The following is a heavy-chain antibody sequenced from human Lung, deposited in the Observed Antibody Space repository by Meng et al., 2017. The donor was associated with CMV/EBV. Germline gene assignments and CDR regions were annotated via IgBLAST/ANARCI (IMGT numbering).Heavy chain of an antibody. Sequence: GESLKISCAASGFTFSSYAMHWVRQAPGKGLEWVAVISYDGSNKYYADSVKGRFTISRDNSKNTLYLQMNSLRAEDTAVYYCARGERVGKAYTNYLDYWGRGSLVTVSS. D-gene: IGHD1-26*01. CDR2: ISYDGSNK. CDR3: ARGERVGKAYTNYLDY. V-gene: IGHV3-30-3*01. CDR1: GFTFSSYA. J-gene: IGHJ4*02.